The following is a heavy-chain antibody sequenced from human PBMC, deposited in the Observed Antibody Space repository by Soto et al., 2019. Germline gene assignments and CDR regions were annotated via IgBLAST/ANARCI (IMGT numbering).Heavy chain of an antibody. D-gene: IGHD1-1*01. CDR3: ARDYRYPFDY. Sequence: GSALRRSCAASGFSFSINWMNWVRKAPGRGLEWVANIKQDGSEKNYVDSVKGRFTISRDNAKNSLYLQMNSLRVEDTAVYYCARDYRYPFDYWGQGTLVTVSS. CDR2: IKQDGSEK. V-gene: IGHV3-7*01. J-gene: IGHJ4*02. CDR1: GFSFSINW.